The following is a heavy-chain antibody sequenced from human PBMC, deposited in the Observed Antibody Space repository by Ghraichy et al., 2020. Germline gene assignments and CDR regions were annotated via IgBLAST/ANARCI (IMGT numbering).Heavy chain of an antibody. V-gene: IGHV3-30*18. Sequence: SCAASGFTFSSYGMHWVRQAPGKGLEWVAVISYDGSNKYYADSVKGRFTISRDNSKNTLYLQMNSLRAEDTAVYYCAKESNRLFYFDYWGQGTLVTVSS. CDR1: GFTFSSYG. CDR3: AKESNRLFYFDY. D-gene: IGHD6-25*01. J-gene: IGHJ4*02. CDR2: ISYDGSNK.